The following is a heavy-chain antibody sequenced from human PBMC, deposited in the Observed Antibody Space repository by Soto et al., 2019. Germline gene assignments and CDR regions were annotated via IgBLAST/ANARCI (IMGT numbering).Heavy chain of an antibody. V-gene: IGHV4-61*01. CDR1: CGSVRDGSYY. D-gene: IGHD1-7*01. Sequence: SETLSLTCTVSCGSVRDGSYYWAWLRQPPGKGLEWIGHIYHSGSTIYNPSLKSRVTISIDTSKSQFSLNLNSMTAADTAVYYCAGYNWNYYFDPWGQGTLVTVS. CDR3: AGYNWNYYFDP. CDR2: IYHSGST. J-gene: IGHJ5*02.